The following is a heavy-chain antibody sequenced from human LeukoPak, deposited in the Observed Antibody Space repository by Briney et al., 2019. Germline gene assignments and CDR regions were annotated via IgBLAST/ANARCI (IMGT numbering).Heavy chain of an antibody. V-gene: IGHV3-48*01. D-gene: IGHD4-17*01. CDR1: GFIFSSYS. CDR2: IGGSGTTI. CDR3: ARVRDYGDYPPDY. J-gene: IGHJ4*02. Sequence: GRSLRLSCAASGFIFSSYSMNWVRQAPGKGLEWVSYIGGSGTTIYYADSVKGRFTISRDNAKNSLYLQMSSLRAEDTAVYYCARVRDYGDYPPDYWGQGTLVTVSS.